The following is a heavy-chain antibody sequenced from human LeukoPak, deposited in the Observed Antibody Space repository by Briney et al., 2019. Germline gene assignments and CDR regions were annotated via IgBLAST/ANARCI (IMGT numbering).Heavy chain of an antibody. CDR3: ARGPGGGSYYKVFDY. V-gene: IGHV3-64*01. Sequence: GGSLRLSCAASGFTFSSYAMHWVRQAPGEGLEYVSGISSNGVSTYYANSVKGRFTISRDNSKNTLYLQMGSLRAEDMAVYYCARGPGGGSYYKVFDYWGQGTLVTVSS. D-gene: IGHD1-26*01. CDR1: GFTFSSYA. CDR2: ISSNGVST. J-gene: IGHJ4*02.